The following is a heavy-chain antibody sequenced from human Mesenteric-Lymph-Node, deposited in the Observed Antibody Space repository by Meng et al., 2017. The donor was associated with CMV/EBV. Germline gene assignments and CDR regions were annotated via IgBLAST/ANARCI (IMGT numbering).Heavy chain of an antibody. CDR2: IKQDGSEK. J-gene: IGHJ6*02. CDR3: ARDPVAVAGRYYYYYYGMDV. Sequence: GGSLRLSCAASGFTFSSYWMSWVRQAPGKGLEWVANIKQDGSEKYYVDSVKGRFTISRDNAKNSLYLQMNSLRAEDTAVYYCARDPVAVAGRYYYYYYGMDVWGQGTTVTVSS. V-gene: IGHV3-7*01. D-gene: IGHD6-19*01. CDR1: GFTFSSYW.